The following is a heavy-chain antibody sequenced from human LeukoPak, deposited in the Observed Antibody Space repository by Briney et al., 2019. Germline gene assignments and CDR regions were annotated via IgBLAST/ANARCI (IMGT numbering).Heavy chain of an antibody. CDR3: AREDYYDSRGYYPNWFDP. CDR2: INPNSGGT. Sequence: ASVKVSCKASGYTFTGYYMHWVRQAPGQGLEWMGWINPNSGGTNYAQKFQGRVTMTRDTSISTAYMELSRMTSDDTAVYYCAREDYYDSRGYYPNWFDPWGPGKLVTVSS. V-gene: IGHV1-2*02. CDR1: GYTFTGYY. J-gene: IGHJ5*02. D-gene: IGHD3-22*01.